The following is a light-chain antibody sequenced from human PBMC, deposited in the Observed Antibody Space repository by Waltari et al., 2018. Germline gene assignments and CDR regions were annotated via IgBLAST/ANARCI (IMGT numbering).Light chain of an antibody. CDR1: SIGRKT. V-gene: IGLV3-21*03. CDR2: DDS. CDR3: QVWDTNIDQGV. Sequence: SVAPGRTASMTCGGDSIGRKTVHWYQQKPGQAPLLVVYDDSDRPSGIPERFSGSNSGNTAALTISRVETGDEADYYCQVWDTNIDQGVFGGGTRLTVL. J-gene: IGLJ3*02.